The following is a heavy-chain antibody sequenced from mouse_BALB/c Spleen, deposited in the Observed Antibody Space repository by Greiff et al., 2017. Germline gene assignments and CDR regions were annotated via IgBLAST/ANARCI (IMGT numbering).Heavy chain of an antibody. V-gene: IGHV3-2*02. D-gene: IGHD2-2*01. CDR3: ARFGGYGIDY. Sequence: EVKLLESGPGLVKPSQSLSLTCTVTGYSITRDYAWYWIRQFPGNKLEWMGYIIYSGSTSYNPSLKSRITITRDTSKNQFFLQLNSVTTEDTATYYCARFGGYGIDYWGQGTTLTVSS. CDR2: IIYSGST. J-gene: IGHJ2*01. CDR1: GYSITRDYA.